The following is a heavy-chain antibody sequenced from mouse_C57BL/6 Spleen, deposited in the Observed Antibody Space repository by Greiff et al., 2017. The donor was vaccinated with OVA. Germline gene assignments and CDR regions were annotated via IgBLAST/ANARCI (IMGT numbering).Heavy chain of an antibody. Sequence: EVNVVESGEGLVKPGGSLKLSCAASGFTFSSYAMSWVRQTPEKRLEWVAYISSGGDYIYYADTVKGRFTFSRDNARNTMYLQMSSLKSEDTAMYDCTRARYYYGSSYIMDYWGQGTSVTVSS. J-gene: IGHJ4*01. CDR3: TRARYYYGSSYIMDY. D-gene: IGHD1-1*01. V-gene: IGHV5-9-1*02. CDR2: ISSGGDYI. CDR1: GFTFSSYA.